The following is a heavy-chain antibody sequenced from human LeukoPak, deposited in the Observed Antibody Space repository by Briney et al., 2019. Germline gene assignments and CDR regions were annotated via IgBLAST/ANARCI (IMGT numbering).Heavy chain of an antibody. J-gene: IGHJ3*02. D-gene: IGHD3-9*01. CDR2: ISSGGSTI. Sequence: GGSLRLSCAVSGFTFSDYYMRWIRQAPGKGLEWVSYISSGGSTISHADSVKGRFTISRDNAENSLYLQMNTLRAEDTAVYYCARDSNDILTGYYNSLDAFDIWGQGTMVTVSS. V-gene: IGHV3-11*04. CDR3: ARDSNDILTGYYNSLDAFDI. CDR1: GFTFSDYY.